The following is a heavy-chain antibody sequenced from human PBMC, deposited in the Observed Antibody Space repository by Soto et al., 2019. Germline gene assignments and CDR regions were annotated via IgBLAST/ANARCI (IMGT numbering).Heavy chain of an antibody. CDR3: AVTLRTIDY. D-gene: IGHD3-10*01. J-gene: IGHJ4*02. V-gene: IGHV3-30*04. CDR1: GFNFDSNA. CDR2: ISYDGRDE. Sequence: VRLVESGGGVVQPGRSLRLSCVVSGFNFDSNALQWVRQVPGKGLDWVGVISYDGRDEFYADSVKGRFTISRDNSRETSYLPMNSLRPDDTAVYFCAVTLRTIDYWGQGTLVTVSS.